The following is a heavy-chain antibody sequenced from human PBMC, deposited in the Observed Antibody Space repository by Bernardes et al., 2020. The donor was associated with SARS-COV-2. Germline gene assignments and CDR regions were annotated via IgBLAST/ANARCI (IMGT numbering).Heavy chain of an antibody. Sequence: TLSLTCAVYGGSFSGYYWSWIRQPPGKGLEWIGEINHSGSTNYNPSLKSRVTISVDTSKNQLSLRLSSVTAADTAVYYCARGGYTSSWYERHSGGNNWFDPWGQGILVTVSS. CDR2: INHSGST. D-gene: IGHD6-13*01. CDR1: GGSFSGYY. CDR3: ARGGYTSSWYERHSGGNNWFDP. J-gene: IGHJ5*02. V-gene: IGHV4-34*01.